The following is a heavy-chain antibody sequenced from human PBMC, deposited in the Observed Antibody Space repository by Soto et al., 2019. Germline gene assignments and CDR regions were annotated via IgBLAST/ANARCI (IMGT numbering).Heavy chain of an antibody. D-gene: IGHD6-19*01. Sequence: QVRLVESGGGVVQPGRSLRLSCTASGFSFSSYAMYWFRQPPGKGLERVAVISHDGINKHYADSVKGRVTVSRANSNQSLDLQLNSLRGEDTAMYYCARDMYSSDYFVKWFVPWGQGTLVTVSS. CDR2: ISHDGINK. J-gene: IGHJ5*02. CDR3: ARDMYSSDYFVKWFVP. V-gene: IGHV3-30-3*01. CDR1: GFSFSSYA.